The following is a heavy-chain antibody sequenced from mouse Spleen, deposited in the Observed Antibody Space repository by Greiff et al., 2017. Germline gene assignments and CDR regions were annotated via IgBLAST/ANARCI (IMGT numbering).Heavy chain of an antibody. CDR2: IYHRAGSP. CDR1: GYTFTSYE. J-gene: IGHJ2*01. Sequence: VVESGPELVQPGASVKLSCKASGYTFTSYEINWVKQRPGQGLEWIGWIYHRAGSPKYNEKFTGKATVTVDTSSSDAYMGLHSLTSEDSAVYFCAREGLTGTYWGQGTTLTVSA. CDR3: AREGLTGTY. V-gene: IGHV1-85*01. D-gene: IGHD4-1*01.